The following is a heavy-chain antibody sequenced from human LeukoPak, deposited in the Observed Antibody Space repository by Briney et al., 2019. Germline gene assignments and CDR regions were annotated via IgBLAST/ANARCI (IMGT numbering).Heavy chain of an antibody. D-gene: IGHD3-10*01. V-gene: IGHV5-51*01. CDR1: GYRFTSYW. CDR2: IYPGDSDT. J-gene: IGHJ4*02. CDR3: ARPYGSGSYLYYFDS. Sequence: GESLKISCKGSGYRFTSYWIAWVRQMPGKGLEWMGIIYPGDSDTRYSPSFQGQVTISADKPISTAYLQWSSLKASDTAMYYCARPYGSGSYLYYFDSWGQGTLVTVSS.